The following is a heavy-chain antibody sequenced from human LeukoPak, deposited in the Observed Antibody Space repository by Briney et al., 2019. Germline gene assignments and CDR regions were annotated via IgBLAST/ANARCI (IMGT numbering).Heavy chain of an antibody. CDR3: ARPAGGYCSGGSCYSGYNWFDP. Sequence: SVKVSCKASGGTFSSYAISWVRQAPGQGLEWMGRIIPILGIANYAQKFQGRVTITADKSTSTAYMELSSLRSDDTAVYYCARPAGGYCSGGSCYSGYNWFDPWGQGTLVTVSS. D-gene: IGHD2-15*01. V-gene: IGHV1-69*04. CDR2: IIPILGIA. CDR1: GGTFSSYA. J-gene: IGHJ5*02.